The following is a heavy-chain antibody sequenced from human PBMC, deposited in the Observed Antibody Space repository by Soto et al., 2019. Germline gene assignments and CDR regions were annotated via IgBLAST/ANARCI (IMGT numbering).Heavy chain of an antibody. V-gene: IGHV3-23*01. Sequence: EVQLLESGGGLVQPGGSLRLSCAASGFTFSSYAMRWVRQAPGKGLEWVSAISGSGDSTYYADSVKGRFTTSRDNSKNTLYLQMNSLSAEDTAVYYCARRGSGGYYDYLGQGTLVPVSS. D-gene: IGHD6-19*01. CDR3: ARRGSGGYYDY. J-gene: IGHJ4*02. CDR1: GFTFSSYA. CDR2: ISGSGDST.